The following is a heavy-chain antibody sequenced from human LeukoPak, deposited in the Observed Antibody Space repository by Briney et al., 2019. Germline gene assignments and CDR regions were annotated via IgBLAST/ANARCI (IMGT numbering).Heavy chain of an antibody. J-gene: IGHJ4*02. CDR1: GFTFSIFW. V-gene: IGHV3-7*01. CDR2: IKQDGSAK. D-gene: IGHD3-22*01. CDR3: ETSYDSSGNN. Sequence: GGSLRLSCAASGFTFSIFWMSWVRQAPGKGLEWVANIKQDGSAKYYVDSVKGRVTITRYNARNSLYLEMNNLRAEDTAIYYCETSYDSSGNNWGQGTLVTVSS.